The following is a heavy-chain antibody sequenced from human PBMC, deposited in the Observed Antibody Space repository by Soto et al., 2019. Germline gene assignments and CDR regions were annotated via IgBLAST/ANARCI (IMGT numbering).Heavy chain of an antibody. J-gene: IGHJ5*02. Sequence: GGSLRLSCAASGFTFSSYGMHWVRQAPGKGPEWVAVISYDGSNKYYADSVKGRFTISRDNSKNTLYLQMNSLRAEDTAVYYCAKDGLGRNRITILGVASNWFDPWGQGALVTVSA. V-gene: IGHV3-30*18. D-gene: IGHD3-3*01. CDR3: AKDGLGRNRITILGVASNWFDP. CDR2: ISYDGSNK. CDR1: GFTFSSYG.